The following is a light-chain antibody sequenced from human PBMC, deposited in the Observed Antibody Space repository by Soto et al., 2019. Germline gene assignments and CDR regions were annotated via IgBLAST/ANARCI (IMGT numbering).Light chain of an antibody. CDR3: SSYTSSNTPYVV. J-gene: IGLJ2*01. Sequence: QSALTQPASVSGSPGQSITISCTGTSSDVGAYNYVSWYQHHPGKAPKLMIYDVSNRPSGVSNRFSGSKSGNTASLTISGLQAEDEADYYCSSYTSSNTPYVVFGGGTQLTVL. V-gene: IGLV2-14*03. CDR1: SSDVGAYNY. CDR2: DVS.